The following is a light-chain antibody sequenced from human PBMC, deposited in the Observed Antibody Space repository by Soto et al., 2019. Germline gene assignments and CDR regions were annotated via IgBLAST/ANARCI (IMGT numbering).Light chain of an antibody. CDR3: QQYGSSPPVT. V-gene: IGKV3-20*01. Sequence: EIVLTQSPGTLSLSPGERATLSCRASQSVSSNYLAWYQQKPGQAPRLLIYGASGRATGIPDRFSGSVSGTDFTITISRLEPEDFAVYYCQQYGSSPPVTFGQGTRLEIK. CDR2: GAS. J-gene: IGKJ5*01. CDR1: QSVSSNY.